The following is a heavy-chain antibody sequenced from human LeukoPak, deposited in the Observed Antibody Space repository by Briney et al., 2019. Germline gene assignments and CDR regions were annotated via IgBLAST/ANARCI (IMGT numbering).Heavy chain of an antibody. CDR3: AELGITMIGGV. D-gene: IGHD3-10*02. CDR2: INWNGGST. Sequence: PGGSLRLSCAASGFTFDDYGVSWVRQAPGKGLEWVSGINWNGGSTGYADSVKGRSTISRDNAKNSLYLQMNSLRAEDTAVYYCAELGITMIGGVWGKGTTVTISS. J-gene: IGHJ6*04. CDR1: GFTFDDYG. V-gene: IGHV3-20*04.